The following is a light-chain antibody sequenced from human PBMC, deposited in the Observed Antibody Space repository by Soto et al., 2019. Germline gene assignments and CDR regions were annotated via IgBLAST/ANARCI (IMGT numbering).Light chain of an antibody. J-gene: IGKJ1*01. CDR1: QSISSW. CDR3: QQYDSYGT. CDR2: DAS. Sequence: DIQMTQSPSTLSASVGDRVTITCRASQSISSWLAWYQQKPGKAPKLLMHDASTLESGVPLRFSGSGSGTKFTLTFTSLQPDDFATYYCQQYDSYGTFGQGTKVEIK. V-gene: IGKV1-5*01.